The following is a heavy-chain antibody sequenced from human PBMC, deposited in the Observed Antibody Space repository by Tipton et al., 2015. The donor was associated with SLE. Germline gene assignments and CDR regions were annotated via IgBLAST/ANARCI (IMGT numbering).Heavy chain of an antibody. CDR1: GYSFSNYW. Sequence: VQLVQSGEEVKKPGESLRISCKGSGYSFSNYWISWVRQMPGKGLEWMGRIDPSDSYTNYSPSFQGHVTISAYKAISTTYLQWSSLKASDTAMYYCARHDDYNAGPDYWGQGTLVTVSS. CDR2: IDPSDSYT. J-gene: IGHJ4*02. V-gene: IGHV5-10-1*01. D-gene: IGHD3-10*01. CDR3: ARHDDYNAGPDY.